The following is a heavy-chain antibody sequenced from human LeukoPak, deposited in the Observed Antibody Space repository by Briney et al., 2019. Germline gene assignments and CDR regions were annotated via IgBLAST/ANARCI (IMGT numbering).Heavy chain of an antibody. Sequence: AASVKVSCKASGGTFSSYAISWVRQAPGQGLEWMGGIIPMFGTANYAQKFQGRVTITADESTSTAYMELSSLRSEDTAVYYCARDLNVVGSETGYYYYYMDAWGKGTTVTISS. CDR1: GGTFSSYA. D-gene: IGHD1-26*01. CDR3: ARDLNVVGSETGYYYYYMDA. CDR2: IIPMFGTA. V-gene: IGHV1-69*13. J-gene: IGHJ6*03.